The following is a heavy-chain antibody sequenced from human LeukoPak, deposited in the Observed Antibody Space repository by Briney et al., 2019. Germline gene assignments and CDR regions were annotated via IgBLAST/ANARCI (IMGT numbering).Heavy chain of an antibody. J-gene: IGHJ4*02. CDR1: GFTFSSYS. CDR2: ISSSSSYI. V-gene: IGHV3-21*01. CDR3: ARADYDFWSGYPC. D-gene: IGHD3-3*01. Sequence: PGGSLRLSCAASGFTFSSYSMNWVRQAPGKGLEWVSSISSSSSYIYYADSVKGRFTISRDNAKNSLYLQMNSLRAEDTAVYYCARADYDFWSGYPCWGQGTLVTVSS.